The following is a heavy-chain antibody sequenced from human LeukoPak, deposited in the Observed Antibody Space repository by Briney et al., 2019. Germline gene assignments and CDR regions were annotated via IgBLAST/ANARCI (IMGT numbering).Heavy chain of an antibody. Sequence: ASVKVSCKASGYTFTSHGFSWLRQAPGQGLEWMGWIRSHNGNTNYAQKFQDRLTMTTDTSTNTAYMELRSLRSDDTAVYYCARWGGSNWWEHLGDYWGQGTLVTVSP. CDR1: GYTFTSHG. CDR2: IRSHNGNT. J-gene: IGHJ4*02. V-gene: IGHV1-18*04. CDR3: ARWGGSNWWEHLGDY. D-gene: IGHD2-8*02.